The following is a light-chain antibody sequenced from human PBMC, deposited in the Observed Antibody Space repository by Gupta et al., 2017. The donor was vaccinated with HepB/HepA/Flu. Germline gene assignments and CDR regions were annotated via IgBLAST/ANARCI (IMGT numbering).Light chain of an antibody. Sequence: TVLTQSPGTLSLSPGERAPLPCRASQSVSGSYFASYQQNPGPAPRRLIYGASSRDTGLPDRFSGTGDGTEFTLTSSRREPVAFAVHYCQQGGTSPPWTFAQATKVEIK. V-gene: IGKV3-20*01. CDR3: QQGGTSPPWT. CDR1: QSVSGSY. CDR2: GAS. J-gene: IGKJ1*01.